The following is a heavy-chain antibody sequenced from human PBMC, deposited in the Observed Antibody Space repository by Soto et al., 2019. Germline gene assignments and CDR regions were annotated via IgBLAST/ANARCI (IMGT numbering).Heavy chain of an antibody. CDR1: GFTFSSYE. D-gene: IGHD3-3*01. V-gene: IGHV3-48*03. J-gene: IGHJ6*02. CDR3: ARDTGDFWSGYGMDV. Sequence: EVQLVESGGGLVQPGGSLRLSCAASGFTFSSYEMNWVRQAPGKGLEWVSYISSSGSTIYYADSVKGRFTISRDNAKNSLYLQMNSLRAEDTAVYYCARDTGDFWSGYGMDVWGQGTTVTVSS. CDR2: ISSSGSTI.